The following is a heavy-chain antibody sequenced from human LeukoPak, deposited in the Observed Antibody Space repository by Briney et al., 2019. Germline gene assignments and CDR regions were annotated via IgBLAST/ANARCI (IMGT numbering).Heavy chain of an antibody. CDR1: IFTFRSYR. CDR3: VICWSVPDAVY. J-gene: IGHJ4*02. CDR2: INTDGTIT. D-gene: IGHD3-3*01. V-gene: IGHV3-74*01. Sequence: GGSLSLSSAASIFTFRSYRIRWVCQAPGKGLVWVSRINTDGTITSYADSVKGRFTISRDNAKSTVYLQMNGMRCEDKAVYFCVICWSVPDAVYWGQGNLVTVSS.